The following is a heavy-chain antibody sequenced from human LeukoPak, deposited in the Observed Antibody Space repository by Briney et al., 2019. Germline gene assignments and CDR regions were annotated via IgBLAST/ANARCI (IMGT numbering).Heavy chain of an antibody. CDR3: ARGEPGDSDAFDT. V-gene: IGHV4-30-4*08. CDR1: GGSISSGDYY. Sequence: SQTLSLTCTVSGGSISSGDYYWSWIRQPPGKGLGWIGYIYYSGTTYYNPSLKSRLTISLDTSKNHFTLKLSSVTAADTAVYYCARGEPGDSDAFDTWGQGTMVTVSS. D-gene: IGHD2-21*02. CDR2: IYYSGTT. J-gene: IGHJ3*02.